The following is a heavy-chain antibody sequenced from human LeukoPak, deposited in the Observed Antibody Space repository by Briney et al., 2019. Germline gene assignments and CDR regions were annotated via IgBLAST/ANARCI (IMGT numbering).Heavy chain of an antibody. CDR1: GFTFSSYG. CDR3: ARAYYYDTGDAFDI. Sequence: GGSLRLSCAASGFTFSSYGMHWVRQAPGKGLEWVAVISYDGSNKYYADSVKGRFTISRDNSKNTLYLQMNSLRAEDTAVYYCARAYYYDTGDAFDIWGQGTMVTVSS. J-gene: IGHJ3*02. CDR2: ISYDGSNK. V-gene: IGHV3-30*19. D-gene: IGHD3-22*01.